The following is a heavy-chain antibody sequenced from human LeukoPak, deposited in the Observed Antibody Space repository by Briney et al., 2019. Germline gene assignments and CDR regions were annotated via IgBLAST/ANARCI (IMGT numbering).Heavy chain of an antibody. J-gene: IGHJ4*02. Sequence: GGSLRLSCAASGFTFSSYEMSWVRQAPGKGLEWVAFISSSGTTMYYADFVKGRFTISRDNSKNTLYLQMNTLRAEDTAVYYCAKDSLPSYGGYFDFWGQGTLVTVSS. D-gene: IGHD3-16*01. V-gene: IGHV3-48*03. CDR1: GFTFSSYE. CDR3: AKDSLPSYGGYFDF. CDR2: ISSSGTTM.